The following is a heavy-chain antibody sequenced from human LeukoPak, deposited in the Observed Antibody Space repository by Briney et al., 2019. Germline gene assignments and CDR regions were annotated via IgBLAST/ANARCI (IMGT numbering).Heavy chain of an antibody. J-gene: IGHJ4*02. Sequence: PGGSLRLPCAASEFSFSDEYMSWIRQAPGKGLEWVSYISNSGSYTNYADSVKGRFTISRDNTKNSLYLQMNSLRAEDTAVYYCARSRGAGPGAYFDYWGQGTLVTVSS. CDR1: EFSFSDEY. D-gene: IGHD6-19*01. CDR3: ARSRGAGPGAYFDY. V-gene: IGHV3-11*03. CDR2: ISNSGSYT.